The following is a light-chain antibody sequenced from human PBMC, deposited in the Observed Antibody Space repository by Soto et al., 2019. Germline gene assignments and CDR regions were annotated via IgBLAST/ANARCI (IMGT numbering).Light chain of an antibody. V-gene: IGLV2-23*02. J-gene: IGLJ1*01. CDR3: CSYAGSYTLYV. CDR1: SRDVGTYNL. Sequence: QSALTQPASVSGSPGQSITISCTGASRDVGTYNLVSWYQQHPGKAPKLMIYEVSKRPSGVSNRFSGSKSGNTASLTISGLQAEDEADYYCCSYAGSYTLYVFGTGTKVTVL. CDR2: EVS.